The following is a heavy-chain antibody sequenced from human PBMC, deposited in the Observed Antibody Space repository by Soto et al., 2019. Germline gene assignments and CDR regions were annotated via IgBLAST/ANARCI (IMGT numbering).Heavy chain of an antibody. D-gene: IGHD2-15*01. CDR2: IGSKTEGGAV. V-gene: IGHV3-15*07. CDR1: GLTFSNAW. CDR3: TTLRDIGV. Sequence: EVQLVESGGGLVEPGGSLRLSCTAFGLTFSNAWMDWVRQVPGMGLEWVGRIGSKTEGGAVDYAAPVKGRFTISRDDSKNTLYMQMNSLKTEDTAVYYCTTLRDIGVWGQGTTVTVSS. J-gene: IGHJ6*02.